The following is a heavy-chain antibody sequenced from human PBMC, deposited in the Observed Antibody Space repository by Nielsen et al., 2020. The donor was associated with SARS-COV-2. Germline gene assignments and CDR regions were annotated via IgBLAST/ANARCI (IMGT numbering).Heavy chain of an antibody. D-gene: IGHD3-10*01. J-gene: IGHJ4*02. CDR3: AKDRGITAF. Sequence: GESLKISCAASGFTFSSCAMSWVRQAPGKGLEWVSAISGSGGSTYYADSVKGRFTISRDNSKNTLYLQMNSLRAEDTAVYYCAKDRGITAFWGQGTLVTVSS. CDR1: GFTFSSCA. CDR2: ISGSGGST. V-gene: IGHV3-23*01.